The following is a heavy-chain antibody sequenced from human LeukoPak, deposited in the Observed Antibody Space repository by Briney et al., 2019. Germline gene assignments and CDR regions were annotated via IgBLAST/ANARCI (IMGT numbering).Heavy chain of an antibody. V-gene: IGHV3-7*03. D-gene: IGHD5-24*01. CDR3: ARGRRDGYNTNYYFDY. J-gene: IGHJ4*02. CDR1: GFTFSTYW. Sequence: GGSLRLSCAASGFTFSTYWMTWVRQAPGKGLEWVGNIRQDGSEKQYVDSVKGRFTISRDNAKNSLYLQMNSLRAEDTALYHCARGRRDGYNTNYYFDYWGQGTLVTVSS. CDR2: IRQDGSEK.